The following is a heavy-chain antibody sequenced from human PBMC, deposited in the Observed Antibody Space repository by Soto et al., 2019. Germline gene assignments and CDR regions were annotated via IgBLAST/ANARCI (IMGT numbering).Heavy chain of an antibody. Sequence: EVQLVESGGGLVQPGGFLRLSCAASRFTFSSNWMHWVRQAPGKGLVWVSRINIDGRSTSYADSVKGRFTISRDNAKNTLYLQMNSLRGEDTAVYHCARAGEWLDYGMDVWGQGTTVTVSS. D-gene: IGHD6-19*01. CDR1: RFTFSSNW. CDR2: INIDGRST. CDR3: ARAGEWLDYGMDV. J-gene: IGHJ6*02. V-gene: IGHV3-74*01.